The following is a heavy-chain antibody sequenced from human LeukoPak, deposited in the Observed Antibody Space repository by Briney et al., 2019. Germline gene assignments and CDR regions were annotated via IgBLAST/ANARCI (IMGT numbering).Heavy chain of an antibody. D-gene: IGHD3-22*01. CDR3: ARGSAYYDSSGYYYVRSYYYYGMDV. CDR1: GYTFTGYY. V-gene: IGHV1-2*02. CDR2: INPNSGGT. J-gene: IGHJ6*02. Sequence: GASVRVSCKASGYTFTGYYMHWVRQAPGQGLEWMGWINPNSGGTNYAQKFQGRVTMTRDTSISTAYMELRSLRSDDTAVYYCARGSAYYDSSGYYYVRSYYYYGMDVWGQGTTVTVSS.